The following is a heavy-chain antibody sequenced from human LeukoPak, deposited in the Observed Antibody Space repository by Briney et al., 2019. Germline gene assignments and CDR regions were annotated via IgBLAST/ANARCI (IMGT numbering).Heavy chain of an antibody. V-gene: IGHV4-59*01. D-gene: IGHD1-14*01. Sequence: PSETLSLTCTVSGGSISSYYWSWIRQPPGKGLEWIGYIYYSGSTNYNPSLKSRVTISVDTSKNQFSLKLSSVTAADTAVYYCARDPYQPGAFDIWGQGTMVTVSS. J-gene: IGHJ3*02. CDR2: IYYSGST. CDR1: GGSISSYY. CDR3: ARDPYQPGAFDI.